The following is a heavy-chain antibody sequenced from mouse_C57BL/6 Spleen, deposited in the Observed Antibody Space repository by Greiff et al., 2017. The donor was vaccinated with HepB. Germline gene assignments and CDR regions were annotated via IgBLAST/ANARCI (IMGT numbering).Heavy chain of an antibody. D-gene: IGHD1-1*02. V-gene: IGHV5-9*01. CDR3: ARRGSPTNFDY. CDR1: GFTFSSYT. J-gene: IGHJ2*01. CDR2: ISGGGGNT. Sequence: EVNLVESGGGLVKPGGSLKLSCAASGFTFSSYTMSWVRQTPEKRLEWVATISGGGGNTYYPDSVKGRFTISRDNAKNTLYLQMSSLRSEDTALYYCARRGSPTNFDYWGQGTTLTVSS.